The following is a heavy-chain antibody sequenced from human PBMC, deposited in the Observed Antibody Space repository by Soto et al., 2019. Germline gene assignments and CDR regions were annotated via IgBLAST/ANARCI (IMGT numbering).Heavy chain of an antibody. Sequence: CECSRGGYMSFSKGWKRHAPGQGVELGGWIIPIFGTANYAQKFQGRVTITADESTSTAYMELSSLRSEDTAVYYCARDRDSGLTMVRGSLEDGMDVWGKGTTVTVSS. D-gene: IGHD3-10*01. CDR2: IIPIFGTA. CDR1: RGGYMSFS. V-gene: IGHV1-69*01. CDR3: ARDRDSGLTMVRGSLEDGMDV. J-gene: IGHJ6*04.